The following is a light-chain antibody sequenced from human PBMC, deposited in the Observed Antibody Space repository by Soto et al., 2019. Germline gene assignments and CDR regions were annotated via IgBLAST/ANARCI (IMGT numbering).Light chain of an antibody. CDR2: DAS. J-gene: IGKJ4*01. Sequence: EIVLTQSPATLSLSPGERATLSCRASQSVNTYLAWYQQRPGQAPRLLMYDASNRATGIPARFSGRGSGTDFTLTIDRLEPEDFAVYYCQQRSDWPLTFGGGTKVEIK. V-gene: IGKV3-11*01. CDR3: QQRSDWPLT. CDR1: QSVNTY.